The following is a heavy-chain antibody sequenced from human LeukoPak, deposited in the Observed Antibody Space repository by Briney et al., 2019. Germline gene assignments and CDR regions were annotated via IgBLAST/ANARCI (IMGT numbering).Heavy chain of an antibody. D-gene: IGHD6-13*01. V-gene: IGHV4-39*01. Sequence: SETLSLTCTVSGGSISSGDYYWGWIRQPPGKGLEWIASIHGSGSTYYNPSLKSRVTISVDTSKIQFSLRLSSVTAADTAVYYCARRNPIAAAGTPMYWGQGTLVTVSS. CDR1: GGSISSGDYY. CDR2: IHGSGST. CDR3: ARRNPIAAAGTPMY. J-gene: IGHJ4*02.